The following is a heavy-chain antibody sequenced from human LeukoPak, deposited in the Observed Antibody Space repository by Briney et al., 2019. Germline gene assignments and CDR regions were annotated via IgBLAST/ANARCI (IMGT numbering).Heavy chain of an antibody. CDR2: IYHSGST. V-gene: IGHV4-4*02. Sequence: SETLSLTCAVSGGSISSINWWSWVRQPPGKGLEWIGEIYHSGSTNYNPSLKSRVTISVDTSKNQFSLKLSSVTAADTAVYYCARGPYYYDSSGPGGDYWGQGTLVTASS. D-gene: IGHD3-22*01. J-gene: IGHJ4*02. CDR3: ARGPYYYDSSGPGGDY. CDR1: GGSISSINW.